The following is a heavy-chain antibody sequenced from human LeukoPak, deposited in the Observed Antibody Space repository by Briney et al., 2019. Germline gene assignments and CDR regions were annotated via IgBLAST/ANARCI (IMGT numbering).Heavy chain of an antibody. CDR2: IYTSGST. CDR3: AREREWLHPGNDY. Sequence: SQTLSLTCTVSGGSISSGSYYWSWIRQPAGKGLEWIGRIYTSGSTNYNPSLKSRVTISVDTSKNQFSLKLSSVTAADTAVYYCAREREWLHPGNDYWGRGTLVTVSS. D-gene: IGHD5-24*01. V-gene: IGHV4-61*02. CDR1: GGSISSGSYY. J-gene: IGHJ4*02.